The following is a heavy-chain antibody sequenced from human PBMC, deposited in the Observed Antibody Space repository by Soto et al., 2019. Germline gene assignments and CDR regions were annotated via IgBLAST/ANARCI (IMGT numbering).Heavy chain of an antibody. CDR2: TYYRSKWYN. CDR3: ARSVAAAGTNWFDP. V-gene: IGHV6-1*01. J-gene: IGHJ5*02. CDR1: GDSVSSNSAT. Sequence: QVQLQQSGPGLAKPSQTLSLTCAISGDSVSSNSATWNWIRQSPSRGLESLGRTYYRSKWYNDYAVSVKSRMTINSDTSKNHFSLQLNSVTPEDTAVYYCARSVAAAGTNWFDPWGQGTLVIVSS. D-gene: IGHD6-13*01.